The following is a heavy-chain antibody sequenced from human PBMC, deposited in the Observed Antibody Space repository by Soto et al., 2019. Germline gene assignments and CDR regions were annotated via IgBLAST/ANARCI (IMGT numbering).Heavy chain of an antibody. J-gene: IGHJ1*01. CDR3: ARNDVVTPEIYS. CDR1: GGSISSGDYY. D-gene: IGHD2-21*02. V-gene: IGHV4-30-4*01. CDR2: IYYSGST. Sequence: PSETLSLTCTVFGGSISSGDYYWSWIRQPPGKGLEWIGYIYYSGSTYYNLSLKSRVTISVDTSKNQFSLKLTSVTAADTAVYYCARNDVVTPEIYSWCQRNLVTVS.